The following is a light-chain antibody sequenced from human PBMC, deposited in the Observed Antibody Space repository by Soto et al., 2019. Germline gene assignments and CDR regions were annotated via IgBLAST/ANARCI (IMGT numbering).Light chain of an antibody. CDR1: QSVSSSY. CDR2: GAS. Sequence: EIVLTQSPGTLSLSPGERATLSCRASQSVSSSYLAWYQQKPGQAPRLLIYGASSRATGIPDRFSGGGSGTDFTLTISRLEPEDFAVYYCQQYGTSPKTFGPGTKVDIK. CDR3: QQYGTSPKT. J-gene: IGKJ3*01. V-gene: IGKV3-20*01.